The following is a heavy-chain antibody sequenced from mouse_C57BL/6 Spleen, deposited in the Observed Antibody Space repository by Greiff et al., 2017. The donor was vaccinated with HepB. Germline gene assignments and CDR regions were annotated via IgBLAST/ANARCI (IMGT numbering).Heavy chain of an antibody. CDR3: TTWGYGSSRGYFDY. CDR1: GFNIKDYY. D-gene: IGHD1-1*01. Sequence: VQLQQSGAELVRPGASVKLSCTASGFNIKDYYMHWVKQRPEQGLEWIGRIDPEDGDTEYAPKFQGKATMTADTSSNTAYLQLSSLTSEDTAVYYCTTWGYGSSRGYFDYWGQGTTLTVSS. J-gene: IGHJ2*01. CDR2: IDPEDGDT. V-gene: IGHV14-1*01.